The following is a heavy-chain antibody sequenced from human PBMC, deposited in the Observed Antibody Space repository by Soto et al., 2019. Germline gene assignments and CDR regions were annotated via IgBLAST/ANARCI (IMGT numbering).Heavy chain of an antibody. Sequence: SETLSLTCAVYGGSFSGYYWSWIRQPPGKGLEWIGEINHSGSTNYNPSLKSRVTISVDTSKNQFSLKLSSVTAADTAVYYCARVSLARFAISTLDYWGQGTLVTVSS. CDR3: ARVSLARFAISTLDY. CDR1: GGSFSGYY. D-gene: IGHD3-3*02. V-gene: IGHV4-34*01. J-gene: IGHJ4*02. CDR2: INHSGST.